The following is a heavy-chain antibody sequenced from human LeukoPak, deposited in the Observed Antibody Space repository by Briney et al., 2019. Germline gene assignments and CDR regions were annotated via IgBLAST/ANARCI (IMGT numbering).Heavy chain of an antibody. J-gene: IGHJ4*02. CDR1: GFTFSSYA. V-gene: IGHV3-23*01. Sequence: GGSLRLSCAASGFTFSSYAMSWVRQAPGKGLEWVSAISGSGGSTYYADSVKGRFTISRDNSKNSLYLQMNSLKTEDTAVYYCITGSWYGDYVHYYFDYWGQGTLVTVSS. CDR3: ITGSWYGDYVHYYFDY. D-gene: IGHD4-17*01. CDR2: ISGSGGST.